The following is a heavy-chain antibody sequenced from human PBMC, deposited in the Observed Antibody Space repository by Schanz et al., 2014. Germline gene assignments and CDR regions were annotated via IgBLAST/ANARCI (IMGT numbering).Heavy chain of an antibody. Sequence: QVQLQESGPGLVKPSETLSLTCSVSGGSISTYYWTWIRQPPGKGLEWVGYVFHSGTTNYNPSLKNGVTISGDPSKTHFPLRLTSVTAADTAVYYCARQSGYAPFDYWGQGTLVTVSS. CDR1: GGSISTYY. CDR3: ARQSGYAPFDY. CDR2: VFHSGTT. J-gene: IGHJ4*02. V-gene: IGHV4-59*08. D-gene: IGHD5-12*01.